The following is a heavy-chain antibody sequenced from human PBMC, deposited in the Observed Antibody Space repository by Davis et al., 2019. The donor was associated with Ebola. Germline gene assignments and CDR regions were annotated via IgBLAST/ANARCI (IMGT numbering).Heavy chain of an antibody. CDR3: ARERGSSSSTYYYYYGMDV. Sequence: MPSETLSLTCAVYGGSFSGYYWSWIRQPPGKGLKWIGEINHSGSTNYNPSLKSRVTISVDTSKNQFSLKLSSVTAADTAVYYCARERGSSSSTYYYYYGMDVWGQGTTVTVSS. V-gene: IGHV4-34*01. CDR2: INHSGST. D-gene: IGHD6-6*01. CDR1: GGSFSGYY. J-gene: IGHJ6*02.